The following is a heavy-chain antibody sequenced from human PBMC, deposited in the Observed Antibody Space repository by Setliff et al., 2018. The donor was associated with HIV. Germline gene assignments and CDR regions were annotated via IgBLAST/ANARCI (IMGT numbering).Heavy chain of an antibody. J-gene: IGHJ4*02. CDR2: INPQTGGT. Sequence: ASVKVSCKASGYTLSSHYIHWVRQAPGHRPEWVGWINPQTGGTYFAQKFQGRITMTSDTSVNTVFIELSRLKSDDTALYYCARDLRNSNTLFGVLNFVFDLWGQGTLVTVSS. CDR3: ARDLRNSNTLFGVLNFVFDL. CDR1: GYTLSSHY. V-gene: IGHV1-2*02. D-gene: IGHD3-3*01.